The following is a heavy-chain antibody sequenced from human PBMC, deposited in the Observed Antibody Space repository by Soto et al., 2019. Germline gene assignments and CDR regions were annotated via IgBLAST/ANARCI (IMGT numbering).Heavy chain of an antibody. CDR1: GGTFSSYA. Sequence: QVQLVQSGAEVKKPGSSVKVSCKASGGTFSSYAISWVRQAPGQGLEWVGGIIPIFGTANYAQKFQGRVTITADKSTSTAYMELSNLRSEDTAVYYCARDSGTIAVAGTPYVGYFDYWGQGTLVTVSS. D-gene: IGHD6-19*01. CDR2: IIPIFGTA. V-gene: IGHV1-69*06. CDR3: ARDSGTIAVAGTPYVGYFDY. J-gene: IGHJ4*02.